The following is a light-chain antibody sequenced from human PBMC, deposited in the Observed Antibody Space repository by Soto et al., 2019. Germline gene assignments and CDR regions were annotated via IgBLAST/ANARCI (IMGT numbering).Light chain of an antibody. CDR2: EVN. J-gene: IGLJ2*01. CDR1: SSDVGGYNY. V-gene: IGLV2-14*01. CDR3: SSYTRSNTPVV. Sequence: QSALTQPASVSGSPGQSITISCTGTSSDVGGYNYVSWYQQHPGKAPKLIIYEVNNRPSDVSNRFSGSKSGNTASLTISGLQAEDEADYYCSSYTRSNTPVVFGGGTKLTVL.